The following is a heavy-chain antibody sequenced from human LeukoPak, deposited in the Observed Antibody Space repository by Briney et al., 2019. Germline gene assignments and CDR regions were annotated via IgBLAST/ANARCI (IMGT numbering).Heavy chain of an antibody. J-gene: IGHJ4*02. Sequence: GGSLRLSCVVSGFPFTNNPMHWVRQAPGKGLEWVALISSDGTNQYYAHSVKGRFTISRDSRKNTLYLQMDSLKPEDTAVYYCATSTRGYTYTLDYWGQGTLVTVSS. D-gene: IGHD5-12*01. CDR2: ISSDGTNQ. CDR3: ATSTRGYTYTLDY. V-gene: IGHV3-30*04. CDR1: GFPFTNNP.